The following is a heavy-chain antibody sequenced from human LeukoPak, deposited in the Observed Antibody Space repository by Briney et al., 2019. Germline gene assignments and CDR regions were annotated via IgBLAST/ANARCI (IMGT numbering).Heavy chain of an antibody. V-gene: IGHV3-11*01. CDR1: GLSFSDSY. CDR2: ISGMGHDI. D-gene: IGHD4-23*01. J-gene: IGHJ4*02. Sequence: GGSLRLSCVVSGLSFSDSYMTWIRQTPGMGLESLAYISGMGHDIYYADSVKGRFTISRDNAKNSLYLQMNSLRPEDTALYYCSTGPRSLPYWGQGTLVTVSS. CDR3: STGPRSLPY.